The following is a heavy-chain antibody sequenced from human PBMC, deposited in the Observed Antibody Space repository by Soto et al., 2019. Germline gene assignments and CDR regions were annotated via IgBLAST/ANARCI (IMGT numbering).Heavy chain of an antibody. V-gene: IGHV3-23*01. Sequence: TGGSLRLSCAASGFTFSSYAMSWVRQAPGKGLEWVSGISGGGGSTYHADSVKGRFTISRDNSKNMLYLLMNSLRVEDTAVYYCARDPYYDSSGYYYSGEYWGQGTLVTVSS. CDR1: GFTFSSYA. CDR2: ISGGGGST. D-gene: IGHD3-22*01. CDR3: ARDPYYDSSGYYYSGEY. J-gene: IGHJ4*02.